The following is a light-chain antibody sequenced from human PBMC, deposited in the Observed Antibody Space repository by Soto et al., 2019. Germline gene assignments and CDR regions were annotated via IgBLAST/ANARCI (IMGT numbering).Light chain of an antibody. Sequence: IQLGQSPSKLSAAVGDRVTLGCPSSQSINNWLAWYQQKPGKAPNLLISDSSDLQSGVPSRFSGSGSGTEFTLTISSLQPDDFATYYCQQYSDYSPRTFAQGTKVDIK. V-gene: IGKV1-5*01. J-gene: IGKJ1*01. CDR1: QSINNW. CDR2: DSS. CDR3: QQYSDYSPRT.